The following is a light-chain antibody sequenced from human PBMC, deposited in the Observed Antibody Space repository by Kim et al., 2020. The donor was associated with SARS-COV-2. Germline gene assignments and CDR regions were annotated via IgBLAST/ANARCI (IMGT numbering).Light chain of an antibody. CDR1: QSVSGSY. V-gene: IGKV3-20*01. CDR3: QQYGGLPT. Sequence: LSPGERATLPCRASQSVSGSYLAWYQQKPGQPPRLLIFGASTRATGIPDRFSGSGSGTDFTLTISRLEPEDFAVYYCQQYGGLPTFGQGTKVDIK. CDR2: GAS. J-gene: IGKJ1*01.